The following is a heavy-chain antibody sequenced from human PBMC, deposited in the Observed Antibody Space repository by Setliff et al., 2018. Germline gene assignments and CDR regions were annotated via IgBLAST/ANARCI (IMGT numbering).Heavy chain of an antibody. Sequence: ASVKVSCQASGGTLSGYAFSWVRQAPGQGLEWVGGTTPIFGTAHYAQKFQDRVTITADKSKSTVYMELNSLISEDAAVHLCARDSVPLGQLERRGGFRYYDMDVWGQGTTVTVSS. CDR3: ARDSVPLGQLERRGGFRYYDMDV. D-gene: IGHD1-1*01. J-gene: IGHJ6*02. V-gene: IGHV1-69*06. CDR1: GGTLSGYA. CDR2: TTPIFGTA.